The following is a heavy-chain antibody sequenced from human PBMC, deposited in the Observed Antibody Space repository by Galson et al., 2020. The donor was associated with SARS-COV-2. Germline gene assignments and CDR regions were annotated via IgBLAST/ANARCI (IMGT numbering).Heavy chain of an antibody. J-gene: IGHJ4*02. V-gene: IGHV1-69*13. D-gene: IGHD2-21*02. CDR2: IIPIFGTA. CDR1: GGTFSSYA. CDR3: ARDRGLAYCGGDCYLDY. Sequence: SVKVSCKASGGTFSSYAISWVRQAPGQGLEWMGGIIPIFGTANYAQKFQGRVTITADESTSTAYMELSSLRSEDTAVYYCARDRGLAYCGGDCYLDYWGQGTLVTVSS.